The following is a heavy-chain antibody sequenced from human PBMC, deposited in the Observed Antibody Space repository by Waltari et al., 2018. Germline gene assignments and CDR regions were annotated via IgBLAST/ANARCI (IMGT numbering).Heavy chain of an antibody. CDR2: IWYDGSNK. V-gene: IGHV3-33*01. J-gene: IGHJ4*02. CDR1: GFTFSSYG. D-gene: IGHD6-19*01. Sequence: QVQLVESGGGVVQPGRSLRLSCAASGFTFSSYGMHWVRQAPGKGLEGVAVIWYDGSNKYYADSVKGRFTISRDNAKNSLSLQMNSLRVEDTAVYYCARAPKRTSSEVDYWGQGTLVTVSS. CDR3: ARAPKRTSSEVDY.